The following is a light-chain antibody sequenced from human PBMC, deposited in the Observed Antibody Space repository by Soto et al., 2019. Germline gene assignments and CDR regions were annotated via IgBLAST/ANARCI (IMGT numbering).Light chain of an antibody. V-gene: IGKV3-15*01. Sequence: EIVMTQSPATLSVSPGERATLSCRASQSISSNLAWYQQKPGQAPRLLIYGTSTRATGIPARFSGRGSGTEFTLTIRSLQSEDCAVYYCQQCHDWPHPFGQGTKLEIK. J-gene: IGKJ2*01. CDR3: QQCHDWPHP. CDR1: QSISSN. CDR2: GTS.